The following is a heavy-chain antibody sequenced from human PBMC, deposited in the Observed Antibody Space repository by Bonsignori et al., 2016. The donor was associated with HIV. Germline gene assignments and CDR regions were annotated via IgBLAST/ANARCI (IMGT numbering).Heavy chain of an antibody. D-gene: IGHD3-22*01. CDR3: AKGATMIASEGAFDI. Sequence: GGSLRLSCAASGFTFDDYAMHWVRQAPGKGLEWVSGISWNSGSIGYADSVKGRFTISRDNAKNSLYLQMNSLRAEDTALYYCAKGATMIASEGAFDIWGQGTMVTVSS. V-gene: IGHV3-9*01. J-gene: IGHJ3*02. CDR2: ISWNSGSI. CDR1: GFTFDDYA.